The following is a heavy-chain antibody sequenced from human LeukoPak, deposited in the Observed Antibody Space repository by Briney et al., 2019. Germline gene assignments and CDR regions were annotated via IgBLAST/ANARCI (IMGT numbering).Heavy chain of an antibody. CDR2: IYYSGST. CDR3: ASYDILTGYYQLDY. CDR1: GGSISSSSYY. Sequence: SETLSLTCTVSGGSISSSSYYWGWIRQPPGKGLEWIGSIYYSGSTYYKPSLKSRVTISVDTSKNQFSLKLSSVTAADTAVYYCASYDILTGYYQLDYWGQGTLSPSPQ. D-gene: IGHD3-9*01. V-gene: IGHV4-39*07. J-gene: IGHJ4*02.